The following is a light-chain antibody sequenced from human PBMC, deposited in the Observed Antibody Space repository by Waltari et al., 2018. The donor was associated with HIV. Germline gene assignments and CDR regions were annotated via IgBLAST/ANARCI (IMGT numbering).Light chain of an antibody. V-gene: IGKV3-20*01. CDR1: QSVSSNF. CDR3: QQYGSSPLT. CDR2: GAS. J-gene: IGKJ4*01. Sequence: EIVLTQSPGTLSLSPGERATLSCRASQSVSSNFLAWYQQRPGQAPRLLIYGASTRATGIPDRFTGSGSGTDFTLTISRLETEDRALYHCQQYGSSPLTFGGGTKVEIK.